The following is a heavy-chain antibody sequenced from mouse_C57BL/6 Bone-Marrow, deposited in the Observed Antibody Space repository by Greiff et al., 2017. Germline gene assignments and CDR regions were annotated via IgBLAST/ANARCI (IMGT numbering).Heavy chain of an antibody. CDR2: IDPSDSYT. Sequence: QVQLQQPGAELVRPGTSVKLSCKASGYTFTSYWMHWVKQRPGQGLEWIGVIDPSDSYTNYNQKFKGKATLTVDTSSSTAYMQLSSLTSEDSAVYYGAAQYYSNYYWYFDVWGTGTTVTVSS. CDR3: AAQYYSNYYWYFDV. V-gene: IGHV1-59*01. D-gene: IGHD2-5*01. CDR1: GYTFTSYW. J-gene: IGHJ1*03.